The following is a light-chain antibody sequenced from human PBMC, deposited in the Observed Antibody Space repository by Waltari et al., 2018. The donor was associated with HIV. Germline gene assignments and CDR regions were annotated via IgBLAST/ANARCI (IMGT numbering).Light chain of an antibody. J-gene: IGKJ4*01. Sequence: DIQMTQSPSSLSASIGDTVTIPCRASQDISNSVSWFQLQPGKAPKLLVHGAFILQRGVPSRVSGSGSGTDYTLTITGLQAEDFATYFCQQYYGVPLTFGGGTRVDI. V-gene: IGKV1-NL1*01. CDR2: GAF. CDR1: QDISNS. CDR3: QQYYGVPLT.